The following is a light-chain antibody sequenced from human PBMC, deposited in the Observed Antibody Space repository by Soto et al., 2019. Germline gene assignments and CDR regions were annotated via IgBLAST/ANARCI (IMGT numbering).Light chain of an antibody. CDR3: QQYGSSPRT. J-gene: IGKJ1*01. CDR2: GAS. CDR1: QSVSNNF. Sequence: EIGLTQSPGTLSLSPGERATLSCRASQSVSNNFLAWCQQKPGQAPRLLIYGASSRATVIPDSFRCSGSGTAYTLTISRLEPEDFAVYYRQQYGSSPRTFGQGTKVEIK. V-gene: IGKV3-20*01.